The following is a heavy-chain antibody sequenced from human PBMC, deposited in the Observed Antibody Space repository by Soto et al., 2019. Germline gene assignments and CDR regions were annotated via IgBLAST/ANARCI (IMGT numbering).Heavy chain of an antibody. V-gene: IGHV1-69*01. J-gene: IGHJ6*02. CDR2: IIPMFDST. D-gene: IGHD2-21*02. CDR3: ARRVVVTSVRDIAYYYYGLDV. Sequence: QVQLVQSRAEVKEPGSSVKVSCKAFGGTFSSYAICWVRQAPGQGLEWMGGIIPMFDSTNYAQKFQGRVTITADEXXXXAXXXXXXLRSEDTAVYYCARRVVVTSVRDIAYYYYGLDVWGQGTTVTVSS. CDR1: GGTFSSYA.